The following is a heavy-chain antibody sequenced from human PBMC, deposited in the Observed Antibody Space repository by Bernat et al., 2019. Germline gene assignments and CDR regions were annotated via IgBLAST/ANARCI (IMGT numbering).Heavy chain of an antibody. CDR3: ATDFDVVIGLKGRFDC. Sequence: QMQLVESGGGVVQPGRSLRLSCEASGFAFSNFGIHWVRQAPGKGLEWVAYITYDGTKKFYVDSVKGRFTISRDNSRNMLDLQMNSLRVEDTAVYFCATDFDVVIGLKGRFDCWGQGTLVTVSS. D-gene: IGHD3-9*01. V-gene: IGHV3-33*05. CDR2: ITYDGTKK. CDR1: GFAFSNFG. J-gene: IGHJ4*02.